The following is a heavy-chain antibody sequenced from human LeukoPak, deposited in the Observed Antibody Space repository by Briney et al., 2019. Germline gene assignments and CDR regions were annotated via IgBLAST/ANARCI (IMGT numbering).Heavy chain of an antibody. J-gene: IGHJ6*03. CDR3: TTDWRVYCSGGSCYPKGGYYYYMDV. CDR2: ISSSGSTI. CDR1: GFTFSSYE. Sequence: GGSLRLSCAASGFTFSSYEMNWVRKAPGKGLEWVSYISSSGSTIYYADSVKGRFTISRDNAKNTLYLQMNSLKTEDTAVYYCTTDWRVYCSGGSCYPKGGYYYYMDVWGKGTTVTISS. D-gene: IGHD2-15*01. V-gene: IGHV3-48*03.